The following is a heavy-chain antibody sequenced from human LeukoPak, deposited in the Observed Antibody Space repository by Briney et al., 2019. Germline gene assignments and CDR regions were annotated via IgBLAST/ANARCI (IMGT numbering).Heavy chain of an antibody. V-gene: IGHV1-24*01. CDR2: FDPEDGET. CDR3: ATPGIAVAGTIPFDY. D-gene: IGHD6-19*01. Sequence: ASVKVSCKVSGYTLTELSMHWVRQAPGKGLEWMGGFDPEDGETIYAQKFQGRVTMTEDTSTDTAYMELSSLRSEDTAVYYCATPGIAVAGTIPFDYWCQGTLVTVSS. J-gene: IGHJ4*02. CDR1: GYTLTELS.